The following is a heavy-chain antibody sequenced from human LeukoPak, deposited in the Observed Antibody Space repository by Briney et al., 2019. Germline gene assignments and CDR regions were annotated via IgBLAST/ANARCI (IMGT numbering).Heavy chain of an antibody. J-gene: IGHJ4*02. CDR3: ARVGESYLGFDY. D-gene: IGHD1-26*01. V-gene: IGHV4-34*01. Sequence: PSETLCLTCAVYGGSFSAYYWSWIRQPPGKGLEWIGEINHSGSTNYNPSLKSRVTISVDTSKNQFSLKLSSVTAADTAVYYCARVGESYLGFDYWGQGTLVTVSS. CDR2: INHSGST. CDR1: GGSFSAYY.